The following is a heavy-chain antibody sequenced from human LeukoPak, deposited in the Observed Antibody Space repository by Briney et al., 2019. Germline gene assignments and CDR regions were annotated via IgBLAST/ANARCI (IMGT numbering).Heavy chain of an antibody. J-gene: IGHJ6*03. Sequence: HPGGSLRLSCAAYGFTFSHYSMHWVRQAPGKGLEYVSAIISNGGSTHYADSVKGRFTISRDNSKNTLYLQMDSLRAEDMAVYYCARITMGATIANFYYYHMDVWGKGATVTVSS. V-gene: IGHV3-64*02. D-gene: IGHD3-3*01. CDR2: IISNGGST. CDR3: ARITMGATIANFYYYHMDV. CDR1: GFTFSHYS.